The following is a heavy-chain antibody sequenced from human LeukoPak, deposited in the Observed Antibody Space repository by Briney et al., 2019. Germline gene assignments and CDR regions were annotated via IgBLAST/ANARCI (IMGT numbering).Heavy chain of an antibody. J-gene: IGHJ5*02. CDR1: GGSISSYY. V-gene: IGHV4-59*08. Sequence: SETLSLTCTVSGGSISSYYWSWIRQAPGKGLEWIGSIYNSGSTYYNPSLKSRVTISVDMSKNQFSLKMSSVIAADTAVYYCARAYSSSWYWNWFDPWGQGTLVTVSS. CDR3: ARAYSSSWYWNWFDP. D-gene: IGHD6-13*01. CDR2: IYNSGST.